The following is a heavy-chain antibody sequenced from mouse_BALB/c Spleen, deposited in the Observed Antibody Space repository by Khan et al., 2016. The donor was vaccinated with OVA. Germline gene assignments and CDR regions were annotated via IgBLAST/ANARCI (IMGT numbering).Heavy chain of an antibody. CDR3: ARYYGSYFDY. V-gene: IGHV3-2*02. D-gene: IGHD1-1*02. CDR2: ISYSGST. Sequence: EVKLQESGPGLVKPSQSLSLTCTVTGYSITSDYAWNWIRQFPGNKLEWMGYISYSGSTSYNPSLKSRISITRDTSKNQFFLQLNSVTTEDTATYYCARYYGSYFDYWGQGTTLTVSS. CDR1: GYSITSDYA. J-gene: IGHJ2*01.